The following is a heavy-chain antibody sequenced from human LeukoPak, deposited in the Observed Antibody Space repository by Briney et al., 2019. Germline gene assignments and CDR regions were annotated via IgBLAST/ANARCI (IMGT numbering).Heavy chain of an antibody. J-gene: IGHJ4*02. CDR1: GFTFSSYG. V-gene: IGHV3-23*01. CDR3: AKGRIVGATSVDY. CDR2: ISGSGGST. Sequence: GGTLRLSCAASGFTFSSYGMSWVRQAPGKGLEWVSAISGSGGSTYYADSVKGRFTISRDNFKNTLYLQMNSLRVEDTAVYYCAKGRIVGATSVDYWGQGTLVTVSS. D-gene: IGHD1-26*01.